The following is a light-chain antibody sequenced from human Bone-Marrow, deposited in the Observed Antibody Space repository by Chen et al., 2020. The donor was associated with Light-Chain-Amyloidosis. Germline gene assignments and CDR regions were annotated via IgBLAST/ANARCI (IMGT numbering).Light chain of an antibody. CDR1: NIGSTS. J-gene: IGLJ3*02. CDR2: DDS. Sequence: SHVPPQPSSVSVAPGQTATIACGGNNIGSTSVHWYQQTPGQAPLLVVYDDSDRPSGIPERLSGSNSGNTATLTISRVEAGDEADYYCQVWDRSSDRPVFGGGTKLTVL. CDR3: QVWDRSSDRPV. V-gene: IGLV3-21*02.